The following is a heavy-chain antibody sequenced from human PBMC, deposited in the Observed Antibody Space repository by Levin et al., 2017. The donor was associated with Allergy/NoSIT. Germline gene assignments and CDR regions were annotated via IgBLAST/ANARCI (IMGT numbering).Heavy chain of an antibody. CDR1: GGSISSSSYY. V-gene: IGHV4-39*01. CDR3: ASENYDILTGTPSAGAP. CDR2: IYYSGST. D-gene: IGHD3-9*01. J-gene: IGHJ5*02. Sequence: SETLSLTCTVSGGSISSSSYYWGWIRQPPGKGLEWIGSIYYSGSTYYNPSLKSRVTISVDTSKNQFSLKLSSVTAADTAVYYCASENYDILTGTPSAGAPWGQGTLVTVSS.